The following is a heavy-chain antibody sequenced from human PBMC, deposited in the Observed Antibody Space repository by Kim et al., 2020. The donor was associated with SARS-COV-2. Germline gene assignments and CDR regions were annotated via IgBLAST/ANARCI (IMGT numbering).Heavy chain of an antibody. CDR2: VKKNGGNA. D-gene: IGHD1-26*01. CDR3: ARGYMAGPIDL. Sequence: GGSLRLSCAGSGFSFGDYGMSWVRRAPGKGLEWVSGVKKNGGNASYIDAVKGRFTISRDNGKSSLHLQMSSLRPEDTAFYYCARGYMAGPIDLWGRGTLVPLS. J-gene: IGHJ5*02. V-gene: IGHV3-20*04. CDR1: GFSFGDYG.